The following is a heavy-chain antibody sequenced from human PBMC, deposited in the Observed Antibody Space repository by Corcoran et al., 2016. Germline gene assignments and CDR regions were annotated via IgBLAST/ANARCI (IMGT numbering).Heavy chain of an antibody. V-gene: IGHV3-15*01. CDR3: TRHSGYSNYLYYYYYGMDV. J-gene: IGHJ6*02. CDR2: IKSKTDGGTT. CDR1: GFTFSNAW. D-gene: IGHD4-4*01. Sequence: EVQLVESGGGLVKPGGSLRLSCAASGFTFSNAWMSWVRQAPGKGLEWVGRIKSKTDGGTTDYAAPVKGRFTISRDDSKNTLYLQMNSLKTEDTAVYYCTRHSGYSNYLYYYYYGMDVWGQGTTVTVSS.